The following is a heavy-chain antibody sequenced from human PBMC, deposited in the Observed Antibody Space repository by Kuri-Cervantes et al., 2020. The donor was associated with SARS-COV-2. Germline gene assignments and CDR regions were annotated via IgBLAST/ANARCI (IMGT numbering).Heavy chain of an antibody. V-gene: IGHV1-24*01. D-gene: IGHD6-19*01. J-gene: IGHJ4*02. CDR3: ARHGSGWSRPEFDY. CDR1: GYTLTELS. Sequence: ASVKVSCKVSGYTLTELSMHWVRQAPGKGLEWMGGFDPGDGETIYAQKFQGRVTMTEDTSTDTAYMELSSLRSEDTAVYYCARHGSGWSRPEFDYWGQGTLVTVSS. CDR2: FDPGDGET.